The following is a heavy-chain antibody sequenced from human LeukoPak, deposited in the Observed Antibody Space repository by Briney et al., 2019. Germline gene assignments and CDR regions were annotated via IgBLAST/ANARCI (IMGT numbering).Heavy chain of an antibody. J-gene: IGHJ4*02. CDR1: GYTFTNYG. V-gene: IGHV1-18*01. Sequence: ASVKVSCKASGYTFTNYGLSWVRQAPGQGLEWMGWTSAYSGSTHYAQRLQDRVTMTRDTSTNTAYMELRSLRSDDTAMYYCARDLRDFWSGYCRKHFDYWGQGTLVTVSS. CDR3: ARDLRDFWSGYCRKHFDY. D-gene: IGHD3-3*01. CDR2: TSAYSGST.